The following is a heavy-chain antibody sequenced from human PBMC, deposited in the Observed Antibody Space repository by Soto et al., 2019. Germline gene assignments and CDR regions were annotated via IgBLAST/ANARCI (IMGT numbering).Heavy chain of an antibody. Sequence: SGPTLVNPTQTLTLTCTFSRFSLSTSGMCVSWIRQPPGKALEWLARIDWDDDKYYSTSLKTRLTISKDTSKNQVVLTMTNMDPVDTATYYCARVSVVFALGTPYYYYYGMDVWGQGTTVTVSS. V-gene: IGHV2-70*11. CDR1: RFSLSTSGMC. J-gene: IGHJ6*02. CDR2: IDWDDDK. CDR3: ARVSVVFALGTPYYYYYGMDV. D-gene: IGHD3-10*01.